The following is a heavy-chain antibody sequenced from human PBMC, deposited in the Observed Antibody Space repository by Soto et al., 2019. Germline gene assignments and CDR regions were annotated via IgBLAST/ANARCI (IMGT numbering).Heavy chain of an antibody. CDR2: IIPILGIA. J-gene: IGHJ5*02. Sequence: SVKVSCKASGGTFSSYTISWVRQAPGQGLEWMGRIIPILGIANYAQKFQGRVTITADKSTSTAYMELSSLRSEDTAVYYCARDLTSSSSHVRFDPWGQGTLVTSPQ. CDR1: GGTFSSYT. CDR3: ARDLTSSSSHVRFDP. D-gene: IGHD6-13*01. V-gene: IGHV1-69*04.